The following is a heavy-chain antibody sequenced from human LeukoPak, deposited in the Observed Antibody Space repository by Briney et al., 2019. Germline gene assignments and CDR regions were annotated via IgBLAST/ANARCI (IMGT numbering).Heavy chain of an antibody. CDR3: ARGSSGYYSPGWDI. V-gene: IGHV3-30*02. CDR2: IRYDGSNK. J-gene: IGHJ3*02. D-gene: IGHD3-22*01. Sequence: PGGSLRLSCAASGFTFSSYGMHWVRQAPGKGLEWVAFIRYDGSNKYYADSVKGRFAISRDNAKNSLYLQMNSLRAEDTAVYYCARGSSGYYSPGWDIWGQGTMVTVSS. CDR1: GFTFSSYG.